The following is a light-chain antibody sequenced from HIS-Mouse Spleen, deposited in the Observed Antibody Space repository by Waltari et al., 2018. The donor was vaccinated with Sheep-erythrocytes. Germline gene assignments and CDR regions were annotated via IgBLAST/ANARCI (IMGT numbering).Light chain of an antibody. CDR2: AAS. Sequence: FQITQSPSSLSASVGDRVTLTCRACQGISNYLAWYQQKPGKVPKLLIYAASTLQSGVPSRFSGSGSGTDFTLTISSLQPEDVATYYCQKYNSAPKAFGPGTKVDIK. CDR1: QGISNY. CDR3: QKYNSAPKA. J-gene: IGKJ3*01. V-gene: IGKV1-27*01.